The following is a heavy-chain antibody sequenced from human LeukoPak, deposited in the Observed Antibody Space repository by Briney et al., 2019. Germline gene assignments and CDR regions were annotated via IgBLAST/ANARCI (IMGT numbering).Heavy chain of an antibody. Sequence: PAETLSLTCTVSCFSISSGHYWGWVRQPPGAGLEWIGRVYQSGAPYYNPSLKSRVTTSVDMSKNQFSLRLRPVTAADTAVYYCARIFIRNGYSSYFDCWGQGTLVTVSS. D-gene: IGHD5-18*01. CDR1: CFSISSGHY. CDR2: VYQSGAP. J-gene: IGHJ4*02. CDR3: ARIFIRNGYSSYFDC. V-gene: IGHV4-38-2*02.